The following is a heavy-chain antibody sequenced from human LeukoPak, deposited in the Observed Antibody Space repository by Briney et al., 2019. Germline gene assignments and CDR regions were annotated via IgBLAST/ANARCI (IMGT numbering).Heavy chain of an antibody. CDR2: ISSSGKIM. D-gene: IGHD1-26*01. J-gene: IGHJ4*02. CDR3: AKGDTTWELPHAD. CDR1: GFTFSNYD. Sequence: PGGSLRLSCAASGFTFSNYDMNWVRQAPGKGLEWISYISSSGKIMHYADSVKGRFTISRDKSKNTLYLQMNSLRAEDTAVYYCAKGDTTWELPHADWGQGTLVTVSS. V-gene: IGHV3-23*01.